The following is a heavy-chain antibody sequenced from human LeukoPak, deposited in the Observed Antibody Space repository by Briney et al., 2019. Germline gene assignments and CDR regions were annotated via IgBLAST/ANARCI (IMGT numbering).Heavy chain of an antibody. CDR1: GGSISSSPYY. CDR2: IYYSGST. V-gene: IGHV4-39*01. CDR3: ARGIGAAAP. D-gene: IGHD6-13*01. Sequence: SETLSLTCTVSGGSISSSPYYWGWIRQPPGKGLEWIGGIYYSGSTYYNPSLKSRVTISVDTSKNQFSLKLSSVTATDTAVYYCARGIGAAAPWGQGTLVTVSS. J-gene: IGHJ5*02.